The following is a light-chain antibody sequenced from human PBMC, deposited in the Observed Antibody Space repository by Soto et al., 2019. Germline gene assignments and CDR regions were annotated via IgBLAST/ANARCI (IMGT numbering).Light chain of an antibody. Sequence: DIQMTQSPSSLSASMGDRVSITCRASQSIGTDLNWYQQKPGKAPKLLIYGASTLKGGVPSRFSGSVSGTEFTLNISSLQPGDLATYFCQQTYSTPWTFGQGTKVDI. V-gene: IGKV1-39*01. J-gene: IGKJ1*01. CDR2: GAS. CDR3: QQTYSTPWT. CDR1: QSIGTD.